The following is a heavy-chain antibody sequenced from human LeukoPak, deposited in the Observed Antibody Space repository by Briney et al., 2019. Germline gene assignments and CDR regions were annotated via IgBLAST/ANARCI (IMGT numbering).Heavy chain of an antibody. CDR1: GGSFSGYY. CDR2: INHSGST. V-gene: IGHV4-34*01. D-gene: IGHD5-12*01. Sequence: SETLSLTCAVYGGSFSGYYWSWIRQPPGKGLEWIGEINHSGSTNYNPSHKSRVTISVDTSKNQFSLKLSSVTAADTAVYYCARDRWLRWFDPWGQGTLVTVSS. J-gene: IGHJ5*02. CDR3: ARDRWLRWFDP.